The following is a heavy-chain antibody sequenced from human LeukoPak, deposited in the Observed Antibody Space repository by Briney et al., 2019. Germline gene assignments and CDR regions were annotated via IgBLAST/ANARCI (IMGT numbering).Heavy chain of an antibody. D-gene: IGHD6-6*01. CDR1: GFTFSSYA. CDR3: AGGASEYSSSGDFAC. J-gene: IGHJ4*02. V-gene: IGHV3-23*01. Sequence: PGGSLRLSCAASGFTFSSYAMSWVRQAPGKGLEWVSAISGSGGSTYYADSVKGRFTISRDNSKNTLYLQMNSLSADDTAVYYCAGGASEYSSSGDFACWGQGTLVTVSS. CDR2: ISGSGGST.